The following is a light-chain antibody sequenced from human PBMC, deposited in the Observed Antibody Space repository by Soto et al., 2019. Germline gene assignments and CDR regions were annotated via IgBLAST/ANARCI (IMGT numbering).Light chain of an antibody. Sequence: QSALTQPRSVSGSPGQSVTISCTGTSSDVGGYNYVSWYQQHPGKAPKLMIYDVSKRPSGVPDRFSGSKSGNTASLTISGLQAEDEADYYCCSYAGSYTQEVFGGGTKGTVL. CDR3: CSYAGSYTQEV. CDR2: DVS. J-gene: IGLJ2*01. CDR1: SSDVGGYNY. V-gene: IGLV2-11*01.